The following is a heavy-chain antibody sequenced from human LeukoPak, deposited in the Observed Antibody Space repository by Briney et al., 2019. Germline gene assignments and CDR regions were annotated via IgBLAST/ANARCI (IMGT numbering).Heavy chain of an antibody. CDR1: GYTFTGYY. D-gene: IGHD3-3*01. Sequence: ASVKVSCKASGYTFTGYYMHWVRQAPGQGLEWMGWINPNSGGTNYAQKFQGRVTMTTDTSTSTAYMELRSLRSDDTAVYYCARDRPVLVIMTDPPFDYWGQGTLVTVSS. CDR3: ARDRPVLVIMTDPPFDY. J-gene: IGHJ4*02. CDR2: INPNSGGT. V-gene: IGHV1-2*02.